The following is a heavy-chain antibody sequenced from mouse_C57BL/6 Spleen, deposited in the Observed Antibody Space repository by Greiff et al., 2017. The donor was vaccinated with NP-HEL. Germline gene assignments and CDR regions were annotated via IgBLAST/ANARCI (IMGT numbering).Heavy chain of an antibody. D-gene: IGHD2-4*01. J-gene: IGHJ2*01. V-gene: IGHV1-22*01. Sequence: EVQLQQSGPELVKPGASVKMSCKASGYTFTDYKMHWVKQSHGKSLEWIGYINPNNGGTSYNQKFKGKATLTVNKSSSTAYMELRSLTSEDSAVYYCAREGGYDYDAYYFDYWGQGTTLTVSS. CDR3: AREGGYDYDAYYFDY. CDR2: INPNNGGT. CDR1: GYTFTDYK.